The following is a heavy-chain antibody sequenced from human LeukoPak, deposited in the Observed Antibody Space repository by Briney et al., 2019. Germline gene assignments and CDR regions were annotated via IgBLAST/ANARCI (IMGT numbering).Heavy chain of an antibody. V-gene: IGHV3-7*03. CDR3: ARRRGISMVRGVRDYYYGMDV. D-gene: IGHD3-10*01. CDR1: GFTFSSYW. Sequence: GGSLRLSCAASGFTFSSYWMSWVRQAPGKGLEWVANIKQDGSEKYYVDSVKGRFTISRDNAKNSLYLQMNSLRAEDTAVYYCARRRGISMVRGVRDYYYGMDVWGKGPTVTVSS. CDR2: IKQDGSEK. J-gene: IGHJ6*04.